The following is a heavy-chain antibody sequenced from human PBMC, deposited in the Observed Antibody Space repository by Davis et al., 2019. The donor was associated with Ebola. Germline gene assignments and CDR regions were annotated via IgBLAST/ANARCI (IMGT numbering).Heavy chain of an antibody. V-gene: IGHV1-24*01. D-gene: IGHD3-22*01. CDR2: FDPEDGET. J-gene: IGHJ4*02. CDR3: ATETYYYDSSGYGGRYFDY. CDR1: GYTLTELS. Sequence: ASVKVSCKVSGYTLTELSMHWVRQAPGTGLEWMGGFDPEDGETIYAQKFQGRVTMTEDTSTDTAYMELSSLRSEDTAVYYCATETYYYDSSGYGGRYFDYWGQGTLVTVSS.